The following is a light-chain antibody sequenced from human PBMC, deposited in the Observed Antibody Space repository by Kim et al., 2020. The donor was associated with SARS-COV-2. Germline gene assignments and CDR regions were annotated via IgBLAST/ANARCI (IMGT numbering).Light chain of an antibody. CDR1: GNDVGGYNS. J-gene: IGLJ3*02. CDR2: DVL. V-gene: IGLV2-11*03. CDR3: CSYVGGSTWV. Sequence: GQSFTISCAGTGNDVGGYNSVSWYQQHPGKAPKLLIYDVLKRPSGVPDRFSGSKSGTTASLTISRLQAEDESDYYCCSYVGGSTWVFGGGTQLTFL.